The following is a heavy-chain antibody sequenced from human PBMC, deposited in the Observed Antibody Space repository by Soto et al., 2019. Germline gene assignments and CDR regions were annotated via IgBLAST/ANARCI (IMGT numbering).Heavy chain of an antibody. CDR3: ARDPGQDEAMDY. CDR1: GFTFSNFG. V-gene: IGHV3-33*01. J-gene: IGHJ4*02. Sequence: QVQVVESGGGVVQPGRSLRLSCVASGFTFSNFGMHWVRQAPGKGLEWVAVIWHDGKNKYYADSAEGRFTVSRDNSKNTLYLQMNSLTAEDTAVYYCARDPGQDEAMDYWSQGTLVTVSS. CDR2: IWHDGKNK.